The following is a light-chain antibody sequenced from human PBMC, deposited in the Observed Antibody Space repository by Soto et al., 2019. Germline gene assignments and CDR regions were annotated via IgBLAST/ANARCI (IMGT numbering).Light chain of an antibody. CDR2: SAS. V-gene: IGKV3-15*01. Sequence: DRVMTQSPVTLSVSPGDRATLSCRASQIISSNLAWYQQKPGQAPRLLIHSASTRATGIPARFSGSGSGTEFTLTISSLQSEDSAVYCCQQRSNWPSLTFGGGTKVDIK. CDR1: QIISSN. CDR3: QQRSNWPSLT. J-gene: IGKJ4*01.